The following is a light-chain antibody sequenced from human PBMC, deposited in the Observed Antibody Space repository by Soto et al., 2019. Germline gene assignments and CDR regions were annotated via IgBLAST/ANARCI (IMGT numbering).Light chain of an antibody. CDR1: SISDHNH. CDR2: EVT. V-gene: IGLV2-14*01. Sequence: QSALAQPASVSGSPGQSITISCTGTSISDHNHVPWYQHHPGKAPKLIIYEVTNRPSGVSNRFSGSKSGNTASLTISGLQAEDEADYYCSSYTNSAVFGTGTKVTVL. CDR3: SSYTNSAV. J-gene: IGLJ1*01.